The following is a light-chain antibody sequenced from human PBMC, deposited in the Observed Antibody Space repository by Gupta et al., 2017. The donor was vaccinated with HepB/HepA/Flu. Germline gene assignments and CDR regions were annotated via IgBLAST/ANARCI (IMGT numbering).Light chain of an antibody. Sequence: QSVLTQPPSASGTPGQRVTISCSGNNSNIGSNNVNWYQQLPGTAPRLIISINDKRTSGVPDRFSASKSGTSASLTISGLQSEDEADYYCAAWENSLNGYYVFGKGTRVTVL. CDR2: IND. CDR3: AAWENSLNGYYV. J-gene: IGLJ1*01. V-gene: IGLV1-44*01. CDR1: NSNIGSNN.